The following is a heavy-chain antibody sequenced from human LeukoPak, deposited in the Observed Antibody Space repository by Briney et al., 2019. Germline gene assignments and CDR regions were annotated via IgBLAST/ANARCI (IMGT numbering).Heavy chain of an antibody. CDR1: GYSISSGYY. V-gene: IGHV4-38-2*01. J-gene: IGHJ4*02. CDR2: IYQSGSS. D-gene: IGHD7-27*01. CDR3: ARLAWGRLDY. Sequence: SETLSLTCCVSGYSISSGYYWGWIRQPPGKGLEWIGSIYQSGSSYYNPSLKSRVTISVDTSKNQFSLKLSSVTAADTAVYYCARLAWGRLDYWGQGTLVTVSS.